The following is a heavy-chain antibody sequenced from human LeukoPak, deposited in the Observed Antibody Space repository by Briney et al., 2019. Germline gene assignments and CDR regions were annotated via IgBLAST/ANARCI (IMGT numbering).Heavy chain of an antibody. J-gene: IGHJ4*02. CDR2: IYTSGST. D-gene: IGHD6-19*01. CDR3: ARAGYSSGWYGDY. Sequence: PSQTQSLTCPVAGGSISIGCYYWSWIRQPAGKGLEWIGRIYTSGSTNYNPSLKSRVTISVDTSKNQFSLKLSSVTAADTAVYYCARAGYSSGWYGDYWGQGTLVTVSS. V-gene: IGHV4-61*02. CDR1: GGSISIGCYY.